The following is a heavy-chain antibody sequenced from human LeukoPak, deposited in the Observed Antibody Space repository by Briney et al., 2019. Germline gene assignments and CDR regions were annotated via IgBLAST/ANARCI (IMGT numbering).Heavy chain of an antibody. Sequence: SETLSLTCAVPGGSISSSNWWSWIRQPAGKGLEWIGRINTSGSSNYNPSLKSRVIMSVDTSKNQFSLKLSSVTAADTAVYYCARGTGYSAYDRVYYMDVWGKGTTVTISS. V-gene: IGHV4-4*07. CDR2: INTSGSS. CDR1: GGSISSSNW. D-gene: IGHD5-12*01. CDR3: ARGTGYSAYDRVYYMDV. J-gene: IGHJ6*03.